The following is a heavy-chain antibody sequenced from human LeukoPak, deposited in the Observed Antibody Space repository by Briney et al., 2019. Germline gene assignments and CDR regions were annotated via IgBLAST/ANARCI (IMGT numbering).Heavy chain of an antibody. V-gene: IGHV4-61*02. Sequence: PSETLSLTCTVSGGSISSGSYYWSWIRQPAGKGLEWIGRIYTSGNTYYNPSLKSRVTISVDTSKNQFSLKLSSVTAADTAVYYCARPRQGDYYFDYWGQGTLVTVSS. CDR2: IYTSGNT. CDR3: ARPRQGDYYFDY. J-gene: IGHJ4*02. D-gene: IGHD2-21*02. CDR1: GGSISSGSYY.